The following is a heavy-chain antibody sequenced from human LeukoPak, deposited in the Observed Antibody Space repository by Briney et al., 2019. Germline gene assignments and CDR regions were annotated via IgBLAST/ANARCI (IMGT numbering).Heavy chain of an antibody. CDR2: IRSKAYGGTT. CDR3: TRDVVVVAATPDNWFDP. J-gene: IGHJ5*02. D-gene: IGHD2-15*01. CDR1: GFTFGDYA. Sequence: PGGSLRLSCTASGFTFGDYAMSWVRQAPGKGLEWVGFIRSKAYGGTTEYAASVKGRFTISRDDSKSIAYLQMNSLKTEDTAVYYCTRDVVVVAATPDNWFDPWGQGTLVTVSP. V-gene: IGHV3-49*04.